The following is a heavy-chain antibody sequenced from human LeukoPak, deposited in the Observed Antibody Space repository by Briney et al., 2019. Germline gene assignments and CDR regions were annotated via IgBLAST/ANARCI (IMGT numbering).Heavy chain of an antibody. CDR2: ISAYNGNT. Sequence: ASVKVSCKASGYTFTSYGISWVRQAPGQGLERMGWISAYNGNTNYAQKLQGRVTMTTDTSTSTAYMELRSLRSDDTAAYYCADGSSGIDAFYIWGQGTMVTVSS. D-gene: IGHD3-22*01. CDR3: ADGSSGIDAFYI. J-gene: IGHJ3*02. V-gene: IGHV1-18*01. CDR1: GYTFTSYG.